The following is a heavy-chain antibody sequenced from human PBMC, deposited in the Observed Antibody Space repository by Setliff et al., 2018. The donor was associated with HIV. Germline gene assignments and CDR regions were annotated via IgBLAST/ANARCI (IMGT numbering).Heavy chain of an antibody. CDR3: ATPHRELEDDAFDI. V-gene: IGHV4-38-2*02. CDR1: GFSIGNFYY. J-gene: IGHJ3*02. CDR2: MYPNGRT. D-gene: IGHD1-1*01. Sequence: SETLSLTCNVSGFSIGNFYYWGWVRQPPGKGLEWVGSMYPNGRTYYNPSVKSRVTISVDTSKNQFFLKLSSVTAADTAMYYCATPHRELEDDAFDIWGQGTKVT.